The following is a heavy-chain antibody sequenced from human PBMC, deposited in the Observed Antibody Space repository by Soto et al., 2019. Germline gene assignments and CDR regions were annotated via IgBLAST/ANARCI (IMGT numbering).Heavy chain of an antibody. J-gene: IGHJ3*02. CDR1: GFTFDDYA. CDR3: AKDMSMILVAAFDI. D-gene: IGHD3-22*01. CDR2: ISWNSGSI. V-gene: IGHV3-9*01. Sequence: PGGSLTLSSAASGFTFDDYAMHWVRQAPGKGLEWVSGISWNSGSIGYADSVKGRFTISRDNAKNSLYLQMNSLRAEDTALYYCAKDMSMILVAAFDIWGQGTTVTVSS.